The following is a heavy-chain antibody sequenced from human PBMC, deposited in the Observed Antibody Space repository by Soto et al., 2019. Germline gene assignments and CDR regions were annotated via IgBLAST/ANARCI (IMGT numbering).Heavy chain of an antibody. CDR1: GCTFTNYA. Sequence: ASVKVPCKASGCTFTNYAMHWVRQAPGQGLEWMGWINANSGGTNYAQKFQGRVTMTRDTSASTDHMELSSLTSDDTAVYYCARKKSGDSVLLKYWGQGTPVTVSS. J-gene: IGHJ4*02. V-gene: IGHV1-2*02. CDR2: INANSGGT. CDR3: ARKKSGDSVLLKY. D-gene: IGHD2-15*01.